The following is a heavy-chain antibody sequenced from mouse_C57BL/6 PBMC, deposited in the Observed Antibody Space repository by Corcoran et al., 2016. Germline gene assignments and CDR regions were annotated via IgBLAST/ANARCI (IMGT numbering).Heavy chain of an antibody. J-gene: IGHJ2*01. D-gene: IGHD1-1*01. CDR2: INPNNGGT. Sequence: EVQLQQSGPELVRTGASVKISGKASGYTFTDSYMNWVEQSQGKSLEWIGDINPNNGGTSYNQKFKGKATLNVDKSSSTAYMELRSLTSEDSAVYYCERDYYYGSSYLLDYWGQGTTLTVSS. CDR3: ERDYYYGSSYLLDY. CDR1: GYTFTDSY. V-gene: IGHV1-26*01.